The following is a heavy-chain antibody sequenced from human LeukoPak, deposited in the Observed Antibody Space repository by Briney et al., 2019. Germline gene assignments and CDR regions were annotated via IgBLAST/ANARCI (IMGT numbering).Heavy chain of an antibody. CDR3: ARVGALSSSWLLY. D-gene: IGHD6-13*01. V-gene: IGHV3-33*08. CDR1: GFPFSNYW. Sequence: PGGSLRLSCAASGFPFSNYWMTWVRQAPGKGLEWVAFIWYDGSNKYYTDSVKGRFTISRDNSKNTLYLQMNSLRAEDTAVYFCARVGALSSSWLLYWGQGTLVTVSS. J-gene: IGHJ4*02. CDR2: IWYDGSNK.